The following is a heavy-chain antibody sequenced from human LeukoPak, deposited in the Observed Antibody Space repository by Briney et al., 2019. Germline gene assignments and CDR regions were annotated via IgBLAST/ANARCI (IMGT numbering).Heavy chain of an antibody. D-gene: IGHD4-11*01. CDR1: RGSISSYY. CDR3: ARETKGYSNFDY. CDR2: IYTSGST. V-gene: IGHV4-4*07. Sequence: SETLSLTCIVSRGSISSYYWSWIRQPAGKGLEWIGRIYTSGSTNYNPSLKNRVTMSVDTSKNQFSLKLSSVTAADTAVYYCARETKGYSNFDYWGQGTLVTVSS. J-gene: IGHJ4*02.